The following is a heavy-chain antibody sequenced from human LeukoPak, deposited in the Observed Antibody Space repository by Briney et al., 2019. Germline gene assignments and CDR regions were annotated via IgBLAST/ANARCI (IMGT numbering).Heavy chain of an antibody. V-gene: IGHV3-30-3*01. Sequence: GGSPRVSCAAPGFTFSSYAMHWVRQAPGKGLEWVAVISYDGSNKYYADSVKGRFTISRDNSKNTLYLQMNSLRAEDTAVYYCARTPASHGSGSYYFDYWGQGTLVTVSS. CDR1: GFTFSSYA. J-gene: IGHJ4*02. D-gene: IGHD3-10*01. CDR3: ARTPASHGSGSYYFDY. CDR2: ISYDGSNK.